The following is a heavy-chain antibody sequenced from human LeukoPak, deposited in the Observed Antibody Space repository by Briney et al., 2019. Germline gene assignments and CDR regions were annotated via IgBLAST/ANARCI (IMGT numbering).Heavy chain of an antibody. Sequence: GASVKVSCKASGGTFSSYTISWLRQAPGQGLEWMGRIIPILGIANYAQKFQGRVTITAEKSTSTAYMELSSLRSEDTAVYYCARGGGDFIVVVPAAQGEVWFDPWGQGTLVTVSS. CDR1: GGTFSSYT. D-gene: IGHD2-2*01. CDR2: IIPILGIA. J-gene: IGHJ5*02. V-gene: IGHV1-69*02. CDR3: ARGGGDFIVVVPAAQGEVWFDP.